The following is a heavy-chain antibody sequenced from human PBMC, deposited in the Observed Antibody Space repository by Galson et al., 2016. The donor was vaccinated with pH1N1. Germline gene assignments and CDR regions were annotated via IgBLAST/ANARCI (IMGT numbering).Heavy chain of an antibody. Sequence: SLRLSCAASGFTFDDYAMHWVRQAPGKGLEWVSGISWNSGSIGYADSVKGRFTISRDNAKNSLYLQMNSLRAEDTALYYCAKVDGYYLGYFDCWAREPWSPSPQ. CDR2: ISWNSGSI. CDR3: AKVDGYYLGYFDC. J-gene: IGHJ4*02. V-gene: IGHV3-9*01. D-gene: IGHD1-26*01. CDR1: GFTFDDYA.